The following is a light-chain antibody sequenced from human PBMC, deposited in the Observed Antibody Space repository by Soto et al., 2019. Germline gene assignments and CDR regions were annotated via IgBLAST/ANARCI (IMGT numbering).Light chain of an antibody. V-gene: IGKV3-15*01. Sequence: ETVMTQSPATLSVSPGERPTLSCRASQSVSSNLAWYQQKPGQAPRLLIYDASTRATGIPARFSGSGYGQEFTLTLSSLQSEDFAVYYCQQYNTWPLTFGPGTKVAIK. CDR1: QSVSSN. J-gene: IGKJ3*01. CDR3: QQYNTWPLT. CDR2: DAS.